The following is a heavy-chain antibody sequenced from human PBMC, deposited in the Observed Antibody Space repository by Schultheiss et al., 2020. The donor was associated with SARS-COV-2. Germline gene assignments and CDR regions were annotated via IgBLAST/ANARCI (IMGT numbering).Heavy chain of an antibody. J-gene: IGHJ5*02. Sequence: ASVKVSCKASGYTFTSYDINWVRQATGQGLEWMGWMNPNSGNTGYAQKFQGRVTMTRNTSISTAYMELSSLRSEDTAVYYCARGNRADFWSGLNWFDPWGQGTLVTVSS. CDR2: MNPNSGNT. D-gene: IGHD3-3*01. CDR3: ARGNRADFWSGLNWFDP. CDR1: GYTFTSYD. V-gene: IGHV1-8*01.